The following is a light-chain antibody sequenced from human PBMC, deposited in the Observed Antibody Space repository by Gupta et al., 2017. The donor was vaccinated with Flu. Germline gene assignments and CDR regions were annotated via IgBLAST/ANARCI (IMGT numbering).Light chain of an antibody. CDR2: DAS. CDR3: QQRSNWPIT. V-gene: IGKV3-11*01. CDR1: QIVSSY. J-gene: IGKJ5*01. Sequence: SPXXXSXSPGERATLSCRASQIVSSYLAWYQQKPGQAPRLLIYDASNRATGIPARFSGSGSGTDFTLTISSLEPEDFAVYYCQQRSNWPITFGQGTRLEIK.